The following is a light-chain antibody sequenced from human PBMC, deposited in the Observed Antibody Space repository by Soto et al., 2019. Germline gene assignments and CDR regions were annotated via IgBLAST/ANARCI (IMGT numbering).Light chain of an antibody. Sequence: DIQMTQSPSSLSASVGDRVTITCRASQTITNYLNWYQHKPGKAPKLLIYAASSLQSGVPSRFSGSGSGTDFTLTISSLQPEDFATYFCQQSHITPFTFGPGTKLDIQ. CDR2: AAS. J-gene: IGKJ3*01. CDR3: QQSHITPFT. V-gene: IGKV1-39*01. CDR1: QTITNY.